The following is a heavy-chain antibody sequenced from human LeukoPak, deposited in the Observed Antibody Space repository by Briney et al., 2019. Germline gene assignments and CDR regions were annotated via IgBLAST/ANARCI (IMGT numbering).Heavy chain of an antibody. CDR2: ISYDGSNK. J-gene: IGHJ6*02. V-gene: IGHV3-30*18. Sequence: GGSLRLSCAASGFTFSSYGMHWVRQAPGKGLEWVAVISYDGSNKYYADSVKGRFTISRDNSKDTLYLQMNSLRAEDTAVYYCAKDGSGGMDVWGQGTTATVSS. CDR1: GFTFSSYG. CDR3: AKDGSGGMDV. D-gene: IGHD1-1*01.